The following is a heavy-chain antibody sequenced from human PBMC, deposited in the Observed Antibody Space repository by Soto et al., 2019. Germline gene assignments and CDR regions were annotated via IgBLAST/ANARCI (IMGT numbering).Heavy chain of an antibody. J-gene: IGHJ6*02. Sequence: GESLKISCKSSGYSFSSYWIAWVRLMPGKGLEWMRSIYPDDSDTKYSPSFQGQVTISADKSISAAYLQWSSLKASDTAIYYCARNSLTGYYNYYYSMDVWGQGTTVTVSS. CDR3: ARNSLTGYYNYYYSMDV. CDR1: GYSFSSYW. CDR2: IYPDDSDT. D-gene: IGHD3-9*01. V-gene: IGHV5-51*01.